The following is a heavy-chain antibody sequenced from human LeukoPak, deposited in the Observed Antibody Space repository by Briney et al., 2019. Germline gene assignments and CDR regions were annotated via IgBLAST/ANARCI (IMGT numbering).Heavy chain of an antibody. V-gene: IGHV1-2*06. CDR3: ARDADSSGYYLYYFDY. CDR2: INPNSGGT. J-gene: IGHJ4*02. D-gene: IGHD3-22*01. Sequence: GASVKVSCKASGYTFTGYYMHWVRQAPGQGLEWMGRINPNSGGTNYAQKFQGRVTMNRDTSISTAYMELSRLRSEDTAVYYCARDADSSGYYLYYFDYWGQGTLVTVSS. CDR1: GYTFTGYY.